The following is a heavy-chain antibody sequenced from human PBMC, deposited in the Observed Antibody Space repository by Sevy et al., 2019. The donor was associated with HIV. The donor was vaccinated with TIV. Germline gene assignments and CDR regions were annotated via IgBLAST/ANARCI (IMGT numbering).Heavy chain of an antibody. CDR1: GDSVSSDNYY. CDR3: ARLSAVSRSYNFDY. J-gene: IGHJ4*02. D-gene: IGHD4-4*01. V-gene: IGHV4-61*01. Sequence: SETLSLTCTVSGDSVSSDNYYWSWIRQPPGKGLEWIGYMIYRGSTNYNPSLKSRVTISVDTSKNQFSLKLNSVTAADTAVYYCARLSAVSRSYNFDYWGQGTLVTVSS. CDR2: MIYRGST.